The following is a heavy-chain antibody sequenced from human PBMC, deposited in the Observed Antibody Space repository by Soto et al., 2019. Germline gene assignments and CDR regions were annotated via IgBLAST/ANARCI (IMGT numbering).Heavy chain of an antibody. Sequence: GGSLRLSCAASGFTFSSYAMSWVRQAPGKGLEWVSAISGSGGSTYYADSVKGWFTISRDNSKNTLYLQMNSLRAEDTAVYYYAKDRRLSKNIVATIDFDYWGQGTLVTVSS. CDR2: ISGSGGST. J-gene: IGHJ4*02. CDR3: AKDRRLSKNIVATIDFDY. V-gene: IGHV3-23*01. D-gene: IGHD5-12*01. CDR1: GFTFSSYA.